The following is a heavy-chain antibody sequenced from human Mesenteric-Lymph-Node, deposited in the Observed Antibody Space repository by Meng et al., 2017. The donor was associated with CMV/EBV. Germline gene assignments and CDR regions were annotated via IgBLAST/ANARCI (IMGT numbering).Heavy chain of an antibody. J-gene: IGHJ4*02. V-gene: IGHV3-23*01. CDR2: ISGPSGGT. CDR3: AKRPYFDY. CDR1: GFIFSRYA. Sequence: GGSLRLSCAASGFIFSRYAMSWVRQAPGKGLEWVSAISGPSGGTYYADSVKGRFTISRDNSKNTLYLQMNSLRAEDTAVYYCAKRPYFDYWGQGTLVTVSS.